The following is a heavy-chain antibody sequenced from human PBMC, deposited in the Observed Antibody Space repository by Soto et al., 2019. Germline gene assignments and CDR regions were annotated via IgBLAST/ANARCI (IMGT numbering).Heavy chain of an antibody. D-gene: IGHD6-6*01. Sequence: EVQLVESGGGLVKPGGSLRLSCAASGFTFSSYSMNWVRQAPGKGLEWVSSISSSSSYIYYADSVKGRFTISRDNAKNSLYLQMNSLSAEDTAVYYCARAPPGPSSPHPWGQGTLVTVSS. J-gene: IGHJ5*02. CDR3: ARAPPGPSSPHP. V-gene: IGHV3-21*01. CDR1: GFTFSSYS. CDR2: ISSSSSYI.